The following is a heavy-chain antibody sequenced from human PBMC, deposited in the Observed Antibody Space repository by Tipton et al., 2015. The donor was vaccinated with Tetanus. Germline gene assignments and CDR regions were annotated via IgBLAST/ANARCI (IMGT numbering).Heavy chain of an antibody. CDR1: GFTFSSYS. V-gene: IGHV3-48*01. CDR2: ISSSSSTI. CDR3: AKAKYSGSYSGDY. Sequence: QLVQSGGGLVQPGGSLRLSCAASGFTFSSYSMNWVRQAPGKGLEWVSYISSSSSTIYYADSVKGRFTISRDNSKNTLYLQMNSLRAEDTAVYYCAKAKYSGSYSGDYWGQGTLVTVSS. D-gene: IGHD1-26*01. J-gene: IGHJ4*02.